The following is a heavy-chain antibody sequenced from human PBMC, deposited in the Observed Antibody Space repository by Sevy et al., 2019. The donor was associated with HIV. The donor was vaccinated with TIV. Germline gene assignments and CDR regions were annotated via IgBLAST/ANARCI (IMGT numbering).Heavy chain of an antibody. CDR3: ARIETGTSYFDY. V-gene: IGHV3-30-3*01. D-gene: IGHD1-1*01. Sequence: GGSLRLSCAASGFTFSSYAMHWVRQAPGKGLEWVAVISYDGSNKYYADSGKGRFTISRDNSKNTLYLQMNSLGAEDTAGYYCARIETGTSYFDYWGQGTLVTVSS. CDR1: GFTFSSYA. J-gene: IGHJ4*02. CDR2: ISYDGSNK.